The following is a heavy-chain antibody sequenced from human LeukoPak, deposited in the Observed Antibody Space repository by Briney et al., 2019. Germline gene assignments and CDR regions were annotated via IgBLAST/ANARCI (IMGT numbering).Heavy chain of an antibody. V-gene: IGHV3-7*03. CDR3: ATHWRGR. CDR1: GFTFSIHW. Sequence: PGGSLRLSCAASGFTFSIHWMGWVRQAPGKGPEWLANIKEDGSRRYYSESVRGRFTISRDNSENSLYLQMNSLRAEDTAVYYCATHWRGRWGQGTLVTVSS. J-gene: IGHJ4*02. CDR2: IKEDGSRR. D-gene: IGHD1-1*01.